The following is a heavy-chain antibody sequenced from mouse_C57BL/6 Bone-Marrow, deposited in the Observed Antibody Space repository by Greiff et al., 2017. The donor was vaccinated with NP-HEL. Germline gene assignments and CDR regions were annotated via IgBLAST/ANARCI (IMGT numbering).Heavy chain of an antibody. Sequence: VQLKESGGGLVKPGGSLKLSCAASGFTFSSYAMSWVRQTPEKRLEWVATISDGGSYTYYPDNVKGRFTISRDNAKNNLYLQMSHLKSEDTAMYYCARDSPIYYDYDGFAYWGQGTLVTVSA. D-gene: IGHD2-4*01. CDR2: ISDGGSYT. V-gene: IGHV5-4*01. CDR1: GFTFSSYA. J-gene: IGHJ3*01. CDR3: ARDSPIYYDYDGFAY.